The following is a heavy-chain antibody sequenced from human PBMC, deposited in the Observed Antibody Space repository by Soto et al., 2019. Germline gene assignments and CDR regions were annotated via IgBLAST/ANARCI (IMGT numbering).Heavy chain of an antibody. D-gene: IGHD6-19*01. CDR1: GFTFSNYW. CDR2: MKQDGSEK. J-gene: IGHJ1*01. V-gene: IGHV3-7*05. Sequence: GGSLRLSCAASGFTFSNYWMNWVRQAPGKGLEWVANMKQDGSEKYYVDSVRGRFTISRDNARNSLFLQMNSLRVEDTAVYYCARSGYSSGWYQTEYFQHWGQGTLVTVSS. CDR3: ARSGYSSGWYQTEYFQH.